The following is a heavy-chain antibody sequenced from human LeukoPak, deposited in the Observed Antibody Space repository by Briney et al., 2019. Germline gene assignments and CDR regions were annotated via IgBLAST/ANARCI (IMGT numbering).Heavy chain of an antibody. CDR3: ATRYASGPIADY. V-gene: IGHV3-9*01. CDR2: ITWNGGTI. J-gene: IGHJ4*02. D-gene: IGHD3-10*01. CDR1: GFSFSSYW. Sequence: GGSLRLSCVASGFSFSSYWMHWVRQVPGKGLEWVSGITWNGGTIDYADSVKGRFTISRDNAKNSLYLQMNSLRAEDTALYYCATRYASGPIADYWGQGTLVTVSS.